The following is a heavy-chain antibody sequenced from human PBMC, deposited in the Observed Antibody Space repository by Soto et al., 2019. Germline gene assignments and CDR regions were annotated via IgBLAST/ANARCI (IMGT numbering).Heavy chain of an antibody. CDR3: AAGGVLPRYY. Sequence: QLQLQESGSGLVKPSQTLSLTCAVSGGSISSGGYSWSWIRQPPGKGLEWIGYIYHSGSTYYNPSLKSRVTLSVDRAKNQFSLKLSSVTGADTAVYYCAAGGVLPRYYWGQGTLVTVSS. V-gene: IGHV4-30-2*01. D-gene: IGHD2-15*01. J-gene: IGHJ4*02. CDR2: IYHSGST. CDR1: GGSISSGGYS.